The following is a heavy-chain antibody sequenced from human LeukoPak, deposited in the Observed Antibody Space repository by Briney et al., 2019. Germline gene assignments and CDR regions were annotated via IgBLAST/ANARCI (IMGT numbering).Heavy chain of an antibody. V-gene: IGHV4-39*07. Sequence: PSETLSLTCTVSGGSIGSSSYYWGWIRQPPGKGLEWIGSIYYSGSTYYNPSLKSRVTISVDTSKNQCSLKLSSVTAADTAVYYCARESSISSGLYYYYYMDVWGKGTTVTVSS. CDR1: GGSIGSSSYY. CDR3: ARESSISSGLYYYYYMDV. D-gene: IGHD6-6*01. J-gene: IGHJ6*03. CDR2: IYYSGST.